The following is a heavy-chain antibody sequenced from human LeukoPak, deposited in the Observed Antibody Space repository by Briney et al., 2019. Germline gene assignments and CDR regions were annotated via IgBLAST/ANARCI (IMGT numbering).Heavy chain of an antibody. V-gene: IGHV3-30*14. Sequence: GGSLRLSCAASAFTFSTYSMHWVRQAPGKGLEWVAAISYDGPNKNYAGSVKGRFTISRDKSKNTVYLQMNSLRVEDTAVYYCARDRVEGGGRLGAFDIWGQGTMVTVSS. CDR1: AFTFSTYS. J-gene: IGHJ3*02. D-gene: IGHD2-15*01. CDR3: ARDRVEGGGRLGAFDI. CDR2: ISYDGPNK.